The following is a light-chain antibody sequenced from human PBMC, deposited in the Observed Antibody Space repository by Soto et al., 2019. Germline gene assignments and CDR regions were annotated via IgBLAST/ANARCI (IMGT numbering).Light chain of an antibody. CDR3: TSYASSAARV. J-gene: IGLJ1*01. CDR2: EVN. CDR1: SSDVGGYNY. Sequence: QAVVTQPASVSGSPGQSITISCTGTSSDVGGYNYVSWYQQHPGKAPKLLIFEVNNRPSGVSNRFSGSKSGNTASLTLSGLQAEDEADYYCTSYASSAARVFGTGTKVTVL. V-gene: IGLV2-14*01.